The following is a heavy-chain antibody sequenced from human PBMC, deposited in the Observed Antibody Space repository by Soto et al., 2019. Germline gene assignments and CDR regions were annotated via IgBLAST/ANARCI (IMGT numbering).Heavy chain of an antibody. CDR1: GYSYTSYW. CDR2: IDPSDSYT. CDR3: ARPSRTSRWVSYYYYGMDV. V-gene: IGHV5-10-1*01. J-gene: IGHJ6*02. D-gene: IGHD2-2*01. Sequence: GESLKISCKGSGYSYTSYWISWVRQMPGKGLEWMGRIDPSDSYTNYSPSFQGHVTISADKSISTAYLQWSSLKASDTAMYHCARPSRTSRWVSYYYYGMDVWGQGTTVTVSS.